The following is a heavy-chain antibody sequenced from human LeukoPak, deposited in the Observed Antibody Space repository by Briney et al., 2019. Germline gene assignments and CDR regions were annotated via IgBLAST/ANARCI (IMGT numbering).Heavy chain of an antibody. CDR3: ARACSSTSCYDAFDI. V-gene: IGHV3-7*01. CDR2: INHNGNVN. CDR1: GFPFSSYG. J-gene: IGHJ3*02. Sequence: GGSLRLSCAASGFPFSSYGMHWARQAPGKGLEWVASINHNGNVNYYVDSVKGRFTISRDNAKNSLYLQMNSLRAEDTAVYYCARACSSTSCYDAFDIWGQGTMVTVSS. D-gene: IGHD2-2*01.